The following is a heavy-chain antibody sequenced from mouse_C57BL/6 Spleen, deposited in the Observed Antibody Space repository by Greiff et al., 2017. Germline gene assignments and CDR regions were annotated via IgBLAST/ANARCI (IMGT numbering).Heavy chain of an antibody. V-gene: IGHV1-64*01. CDR1: GYTFTSYW. D-gene: IGHD1-1*02. CDR3: ARPSGGSHWYFDV. J-gene: IGHJ1*03. CDR2: IHPNSGST. Sequence: VQLQQSGAELVKPGASVKLSCKASGYTFTSYWMHWVKQRPGQGLEWIGMIHPNSGSTNYNEKFKSKATLAVDKSSSTAYMQLSSLTSEDSAVYYCARPSGGSHWYFDVWGTGTTVTVSS.